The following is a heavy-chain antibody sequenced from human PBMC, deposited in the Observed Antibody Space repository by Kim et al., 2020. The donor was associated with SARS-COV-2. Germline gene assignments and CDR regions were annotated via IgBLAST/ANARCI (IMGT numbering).Heavy chain of an antibody. Sequence: NYNPALKSRVTISVDTSKNQFSLRLSSVPAADTAVYYCARDGATTGYFDYWGQGTLVTVSS. D-gene: IGHD3-16*01. CDR3: ARDGATTGYFDY. V-gene: IGHV4-59*01. J-gene: IGHJ4*02.